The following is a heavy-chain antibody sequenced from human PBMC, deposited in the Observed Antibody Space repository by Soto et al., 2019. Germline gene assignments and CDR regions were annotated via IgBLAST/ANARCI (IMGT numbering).Heavy chain of an antibody. CDR2: ISAYNGNT. J-gene: IGHJ5*02. V-gene: IGHV1-18*01. CDR1: GYTFTSYG. Sequence: QVQLVQSGAEVKKPGASVKVSCKASGYTFTSYGISWVRQAPGQGLEWMGWISAYNGNTNYAQKLQGRVTMTTDTATSTAYMELRSLRSDDTAVYYCARDMQQLVQGTNWFDPWGQGTLVTVSS. CDR3: ARDMQQLVQGTNWFDP. D-gene: IGHD6-13*01.